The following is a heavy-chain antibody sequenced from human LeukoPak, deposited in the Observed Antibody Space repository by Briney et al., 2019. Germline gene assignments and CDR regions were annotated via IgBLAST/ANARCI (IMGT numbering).Heavy chain of an antibody. CDR3: ARVVVITYYYYYYGMDV. D-gene: IGHD3-22*01. Sequence: SETLSLTCAVYGGSFSGYYWSWIRQPPGKGLEWIGEINHSGSTNYNPSLKSRVTISVDTSKNKFSLKLSSVTAADTAVYYCARVVVITYYYYYYGMDVWGQGTTVTVSS. CDR1: GGSFSGYY. J-gene: IGHJ6*02. CDR2: INHSGST. V-gene: IGHV4-34*01.